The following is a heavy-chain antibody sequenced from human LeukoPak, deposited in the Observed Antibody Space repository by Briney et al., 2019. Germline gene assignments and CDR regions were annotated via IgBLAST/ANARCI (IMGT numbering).Heavy chain of an antibody. J-gene: IGHJ4*02. CDR1: GFTVSSNS. CDR3: ARRAGAYTHPYDY. V-gene: IGHV3-53*01. Sequence: GGSLRLSCTVSGFTVSSNSMSWVRQAPGKGLEWVSFIYSAGSTHYSDSVKGRFTISIGNSKNTLYLQMNSLRAEDTAVYYCARRAGAYTHPYDYWGQGTRVTVSS. CDR2: IYSAGST. D-gene: IGHD3-16*01.